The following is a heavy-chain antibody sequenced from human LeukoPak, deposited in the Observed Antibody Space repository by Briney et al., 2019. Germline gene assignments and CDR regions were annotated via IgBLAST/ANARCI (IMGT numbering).Heavy chain of an antibody. V-gene: IGHV4-61*02. CDR3: ARNVVVVAANWFDP. D-gene: IGHD2-15*01. Sequence: SKTLSLTCTVSGGSISSGSYYWSWIRQPAGKGLEWIGRIYTSGSTNYNPSLKSRVTISVDTSKNQFSLKLSSVTAADTAVYYYARNVVVVAANWFDPWGQGTLVTVSS. J-gene: IGHJ5*02. CDR1: GGSISSGSYY. CDR2: IYTSGST.